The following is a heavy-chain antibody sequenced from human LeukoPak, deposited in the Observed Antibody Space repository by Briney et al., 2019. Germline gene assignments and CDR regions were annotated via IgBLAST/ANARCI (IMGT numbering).Heavy chain of an antibody. D-gene: IGHD2-8*02. V-gene: IGHV1-46*01. Sequence: GASVKVSCKASGYTFSSYYIHWVRQAPGQGLQWMGVINPNGSNSRYAEEFQGRVTMTRDTSTNTVHMELSSLRSNDTAVYYCSSPKSPYEGTGPHNWGQGTQVTVSS. CDR2: INPNGSNS. CDR3: SSPKSPYEGTGPHN. CDR1: GYTFSSYY. J-gene: IGHJ4*02.